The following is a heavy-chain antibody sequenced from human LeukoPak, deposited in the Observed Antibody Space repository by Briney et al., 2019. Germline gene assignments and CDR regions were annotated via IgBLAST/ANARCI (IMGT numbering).Heavy chain of an antibody. CDR1: GFTFSSYW. CDR2: ISGSGGST. CDR3: AINPRGYSYGYRGY. J-gene: IGHJ4*02. Sequence: GGSLRLSCAASGFTFSSYWMSWVRQAPGKGLEWVSAISGSGGSTYYADSVKGRFTISRDNSKNTLYLQMNSLRAEDTAVYYCAINPRGYSYGYRGYWGQGTLVTVSS. V-gene: IGHV3-23*01. D-gene: IGHD5-18*01.